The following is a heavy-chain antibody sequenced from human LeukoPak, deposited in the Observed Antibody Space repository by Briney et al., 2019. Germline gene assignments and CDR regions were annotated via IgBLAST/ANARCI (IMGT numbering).Heavy chain of an antibody. CDR2: IHPGRGDT. CDR1: VYTFTDHY. J-gene: IGHJ4*02. V-gene: IGHV1-2*02. CDR3: ARAHAGGPDY. Sequence: ASVKVTCQGLVYTFTDHYFHWLRQAHARGIEWMGCIHPGRGDTNIAQKFQGRVSLTRDSSNSTAYMELSRLTSDDTAVYYCARAHAGGPDYWGQGTLVSVSS. D-gene: IGHD3-16*01.